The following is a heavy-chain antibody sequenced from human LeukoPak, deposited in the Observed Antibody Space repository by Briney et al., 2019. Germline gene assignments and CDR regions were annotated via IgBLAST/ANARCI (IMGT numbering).Heavy chain of an antibody. Sequence: GGSLRLSCAASGFTFSGSAMHWVRQASGKGLELVGRIRSKANSYATAYAASVKGRFTISRDDSKNTAYLQMNSLKTEDTAVYYCTRHGNEKLVDYWGQGNLVTVSS. D-gene: IGHD1-1*01. CDR1: GFTFSGSA. CDR3: TRHGNEKLVDY. CDR2: IRSKANSYAT. J-gene: IGHJ4*02. V-gene: IGHV3-73*01.